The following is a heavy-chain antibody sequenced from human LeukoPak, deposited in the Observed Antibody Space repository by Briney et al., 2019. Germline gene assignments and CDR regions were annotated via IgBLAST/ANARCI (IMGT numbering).Heavy chain of an antibody. CDR1: GFTFSSYA. CDR2: ISYDGSNK. J-gene: IGHJ3*02. D-gene: IGHD3-22*01. V-gene: IGHV3-30-3*01. Sequence: GGSLRLSCAASGFTFSSYAMRWVRPAPGKGLEWVAVISYDGSNKYYADSVKGRFTISRDNSKNTLYLQMNSLRAEDTAVYYCARELGVSCDSSHDAFDIWGQGTMVTVSS. CDR3: ARELGVSCDSSHDAFDI.